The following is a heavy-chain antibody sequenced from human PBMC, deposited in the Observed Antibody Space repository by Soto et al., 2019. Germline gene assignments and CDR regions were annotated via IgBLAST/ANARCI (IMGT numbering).Heavy chain of an antibody. D-gene: IGHD6-25*01. J-gene: IGHJ4*02. CDR2: VYPNDSDV. CDR1: GYNFVEYW. CDR3: GAGSFDH. Sequence: ESLKIACKSSGYNFVEYWIGWVRQMPGKGLEWMGSVYPNDSDVKYSPSFQGQVTVSADKSINTAYLHWSSLKPSDSATYYCGAGSFDHWGQGTQVTVSS. V-gene: IGHV5-51*01.